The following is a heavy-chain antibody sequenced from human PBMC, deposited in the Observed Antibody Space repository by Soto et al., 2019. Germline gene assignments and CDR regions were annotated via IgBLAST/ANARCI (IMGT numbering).Heavy chain of an antibody. CDR1: GYTFPSYV. D-gene: IGHD6-13*01. CDR3: VRRHVSATGIDWFDP. J-gene: IGHJ5*02. V-gene: IGHV1-3*01. CDR2: INAANGDT. Sequence: QVQLVQSGTEVKKPGASGKVSCKASGYTFPSYVIHWVRQAPGQRLEGMGWINAANGDTKYSPKFQGRVTITRDTSASTAYMELSSLRSEDTAVYYCVRRHVSATGIDWFDPWGQGTLVTVSS.